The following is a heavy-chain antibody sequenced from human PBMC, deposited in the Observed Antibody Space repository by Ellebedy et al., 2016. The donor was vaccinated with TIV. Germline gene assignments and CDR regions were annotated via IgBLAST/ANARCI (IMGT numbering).Heavy chain of an antibody. CDR1: GFTFSSRW. CDR2: INSDASST. J-gene: IGHJ6*02. CDR3: ARDDHYGLDV. Sequence: PGGSLRLSCAASGFTFSSRWIHRVLQAPGKGLVWVSHINSDASSTTYADSVKGRFTFSRDNAKNTLYLQMNSLRAEDTAVYYCARDDHYGLDVWGQGTTVIVSS. V-gene: IGHV3-74*01.